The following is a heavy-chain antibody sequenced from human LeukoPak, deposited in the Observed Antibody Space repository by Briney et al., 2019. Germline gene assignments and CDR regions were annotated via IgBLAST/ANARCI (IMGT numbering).Heavy chain of an antibody. Sequence: GRSLRLSCAASRFTFDDHAMHSVRQAPGKGMGWVSCISWNSGSIGYADSVKCRFTISRDNVKNSLYLQMNSLRAEDMALYYCAKGGSYYDFWSYFDPWGQGTLVTVSS. V-gene: IGHV3-9*03. D-gene: IGHD3-3*01. CDR3: AKGGSYYDFWSYFDP. CDR2: ISWNSGSI. J-gene: IGHJ5*02. CDR1: RFTFDDHA.